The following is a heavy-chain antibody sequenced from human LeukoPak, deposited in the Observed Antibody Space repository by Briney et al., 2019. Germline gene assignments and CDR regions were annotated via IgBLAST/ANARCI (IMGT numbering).Heavy chain of an antibody. J-gene: IGHJ4*02. CDR2: IWYDGSNK. CDR3: AKSKEGDDYGDSFDY. D-gene: IGHD4-17*01. V-gene: IGHV3-33*06. Sequence: GGSLRLSCAASGFTFSSYGMHWVRQAPGKGLEWVAVIWYDGSNKYYADSVKGRFTISRDNSKNTLYLQMNSLRAEDTAVYYCAKSKEGDDYGDSFDYWGQGTLVTVSS. CDR1: GFTFSSYG.